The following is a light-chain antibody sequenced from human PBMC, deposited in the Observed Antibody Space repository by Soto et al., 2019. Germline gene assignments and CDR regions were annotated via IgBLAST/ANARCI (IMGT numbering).Light chain of an antibody. CDR3: QQRSIG. V-gene: IGKV3-11*01. J-gene: IGKJ2*01. Sequence: EIVLTQSPDTLSLSPGERATLSSRASQSVGTYLVWYQQKPGQAPRLLIYGASNSATGIPARFSGSGSWTDITLTISSLESEDFAVYYCQQRSIGFGQETNLEIK. CDR2: GAS. CDR1: QSVGTY.